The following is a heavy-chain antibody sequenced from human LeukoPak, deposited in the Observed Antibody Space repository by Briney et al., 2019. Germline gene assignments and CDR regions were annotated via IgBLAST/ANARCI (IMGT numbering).Heavy chain of an antibody. V-gene: IGHV3-30*18. Sequence: GGSLRLSCAASGFTFSSYGMHWVGQAPGKGLEWVAAISDDGSNKYYADSVKGRFTISRDNSKNTVYLQMNSLRAEDTAVYYCAKDLENYYDSSGYVDYWGQGTLVTVSS. CDR2: ISDDGSNK. CDR1: GFTFSSYG. D-gene: IGHD3-22*01. CDR3: AKDLENYYDSSGYVDY. J-gene: IGHJ4*02.